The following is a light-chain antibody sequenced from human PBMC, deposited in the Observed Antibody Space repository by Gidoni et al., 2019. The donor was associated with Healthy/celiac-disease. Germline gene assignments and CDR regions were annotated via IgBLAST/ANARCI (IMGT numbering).Light chain of an antibody. Sequence: DIQMTQSPSSLSASVGDRVTITCRASQSISSDLNWYQQKPGKAPKLLIYAASSLQSGVPSRFSGSGSGTDFTLTFSSLQPEDFATYYCQQSYSTPDTFGQGTKLEIK. J-gene: IGKJ2*01. V-gene: IGKV1-39*01. CDR3: QQSYSTPDT. CDR1: QSISSD. CDR2: AAS.